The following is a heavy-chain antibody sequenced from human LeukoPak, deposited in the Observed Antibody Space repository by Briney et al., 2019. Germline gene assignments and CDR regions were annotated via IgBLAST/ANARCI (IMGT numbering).Heavy chain of an antibody. CDR1: GGSINNYY. CDR3: ARRTLCCGERFDP. CDR2: IYSSGST. V-gene: IGHV4-59*08. D-gene: IGHD3-16*01. J-gene: IGHJ5*02. Sequence: SETLSLTCTVSGGSINNYYWSWIRQPPEKGLEWIGYIYSSGSTNYNPSLKSRVIISVDTSKNQFSLKLSSVTAADTAVYYCARRTLCCGERFDPWGQGALVTVSS.